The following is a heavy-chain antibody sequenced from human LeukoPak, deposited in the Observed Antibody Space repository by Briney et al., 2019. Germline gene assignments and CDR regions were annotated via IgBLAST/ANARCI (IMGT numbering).Heavy chain of an antibody. D-gene: IGHD3-10*01. CDR2: IKQDGSEK. J-gene: IGHJ4*02. Sequence: GGSLRLSCAASGFTFSSYRMSWVRQAPGKGLEWVANIKQDGSEKYYADSVKGRFTISRDNAKNSLYLQMNSLRAEDTAVYYCARPLDGASKKYFDYWGQGTLVTVSS. V-gene: IGHV3-7*01. CDR3: ARPLDGASKKYFDY. CDR1: GFTFSSYR.